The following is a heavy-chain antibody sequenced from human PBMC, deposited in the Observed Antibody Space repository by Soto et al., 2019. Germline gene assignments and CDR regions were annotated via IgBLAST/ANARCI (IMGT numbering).Heavy chain of an antibody. D-gene: IGHD2-15*01. V-gene: IGHV2-5*02. CDR1: GFSFNTRGVG. CDR2: TYWDDDR. J-gene: IGHJ1*01. Sequence: QITLKESGPTLVKPTQTLALNCTFSGFSFNTRGVGVAWIRQPPGKALEWLAVTYWDDDRRYRPSLTDSLTITKDISTNQVVLTMTKMDPVDTGTYYCAHLVPVTLSFAYGGQGAMVTVSS. CDR3: AHLVPVTLSFAY.